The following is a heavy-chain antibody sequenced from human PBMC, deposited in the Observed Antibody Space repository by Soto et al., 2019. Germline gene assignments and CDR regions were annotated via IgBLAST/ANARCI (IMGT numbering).Heavy chain of an antibody. D-gene: IGHD2-8*01. V-gene: IGHV3-23*01. CDR2: VDGSGADT. CDR3: AKEIFAAAYAATSAFDL. Sequence: GVSLRLSCTASGFTFSSHAMGWLRQAPGTEPEWVAFVDGSGADTSYADSVKGRFTIARDNSENSLFLHMNSLRAEDSGRYFCAKEIFAAAYAATSAFDLWRQGTLVTFSS. CDR1: GFTFSSHA. J-gene: IGHJ4*02.